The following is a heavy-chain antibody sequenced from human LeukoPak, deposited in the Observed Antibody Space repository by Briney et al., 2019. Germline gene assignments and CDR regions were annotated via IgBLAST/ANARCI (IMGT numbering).Heavy chain of an antibody. Sequence: PGGSLRLSCAASGFTFSSYAMHWVRQAPGKGLEWVAVISYDGSNRYYADSVKGRFTISRDNSKNTLYLQMNSLRAEDTAVYYCGREREVNYFDYWGQGTLVTVSS. CDR1: GFTFSSYA. D-gene: IGHD1-26*01. J-gene: IGHJ4*02. CDR2: ISYDGSNR. CDR3: GREREVNYFDY. V-gene: IGHV3-30-3*01.